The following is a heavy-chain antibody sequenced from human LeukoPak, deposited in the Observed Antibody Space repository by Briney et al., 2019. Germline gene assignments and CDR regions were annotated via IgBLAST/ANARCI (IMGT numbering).Heavy chain of an antibody. CDR3: ARDVDTASGYYYYGMDV. CDR1: GYTFTSYG. Sequence: ASVTVSCKASGYTFTSYGISWVRQAPGQGLEWMGWISAYNGNTNYAQKLQGRVTMTTDTSTSTAYMELRSLRSDDTAVYYCARDVDTASGYYYYGMDVWGQGTTVTVSS. D-gene: IGHD5-18*01. J-gene: IGHJ6*02. CDR2: ISAYNGNT. V-gene: IGHV1-18*01.